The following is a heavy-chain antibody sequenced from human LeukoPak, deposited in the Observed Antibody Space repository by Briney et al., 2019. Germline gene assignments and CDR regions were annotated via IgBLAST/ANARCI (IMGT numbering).Heavy chain of an antibody. CDR1: GFTFSAGS. D-gene: IGHD4-23*01. J-gene: IGHJ4*02. CDR3: ARVGNISPDY. V-gene: IGHV3-21*01. Sequence: GGSLRLSCAASGFTFSAGSMKWAPQAPGKGLEWVSFISSSSSYTFCADSVKCRFTISRDNAKNSLYLQISSLRAEDTAVYYCARVGNISPDYWGQGTLVTVSS. CDR2: ISSSSSYT.